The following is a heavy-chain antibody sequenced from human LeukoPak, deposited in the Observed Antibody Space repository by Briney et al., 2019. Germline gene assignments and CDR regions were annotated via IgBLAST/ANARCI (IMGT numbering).Heavy chain of an antibody. CDR3: ARRPLHKYYFDY. CDR1: GGSISRSSNY. J-gene: IGHJ4*02. CDR2: INYSGTT. V-gene: IGHV4-39*01. Sequence: PSETLSLTCIVSGGSISRSSNYWGWIRQSPGKGLEWIGSINYSGTTYYNPSLKSRVTISVDTSKNRFSLKLSSVTAADTAVYYCARRPLHKYYFDYWGQGTLVTVSS.